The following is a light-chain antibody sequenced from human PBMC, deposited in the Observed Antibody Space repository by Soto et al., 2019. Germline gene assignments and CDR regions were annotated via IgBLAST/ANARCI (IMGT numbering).Light chain of an antibody. J-gene: IGLJ1*01. V-gene: IGLV2-23*01. CDR3: CSYAGSSTFYV. CDR2: EGS. Sequence: QSVLTQPASVSVSPGQSITISCTGNSRDVGSYNLVSWYQQHPGKAPKLMIYEGSKRPSGVSNRFSGSKSGNTASLTISGLQAEDEADYYCCSYAGSSTFYVFGSGTKVTVL. CDR1: SRDVGSYNL.